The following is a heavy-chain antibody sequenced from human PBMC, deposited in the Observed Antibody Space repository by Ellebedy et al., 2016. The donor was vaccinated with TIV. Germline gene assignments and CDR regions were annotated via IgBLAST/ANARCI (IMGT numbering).Heavy chain of an antibody. V-gene: IGHV4-61*08. CDR2: IYYSGST. Sequence: MPSETLSLTCTVSGGSISSGGYYRSWIRQHPGKGLEWIGYIYYSGSTNYNPSLKSRVTISVDTSKNQFSLKLSSVTAADTAVYYCARGLENYYYYGMDVWGQGTTVTVSS. CDR1: GGSISSGGYY. J-gene: IGHJ6*02. CDR3: ARGLENYYYYGMDV. D-gene: IGHD3-22*01.